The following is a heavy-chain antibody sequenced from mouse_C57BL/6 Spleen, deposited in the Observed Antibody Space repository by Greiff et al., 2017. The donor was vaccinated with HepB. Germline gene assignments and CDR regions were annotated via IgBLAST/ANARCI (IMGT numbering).Heavy chain of an antibody. J-gene: IGHJ1*03. V-gene: IGHV1-9*01. CDR1: GYTFTGYW. CDR2: ILPGSGST. CDR3: AREDFITTGVATNFDV. Sequence: VQLQQSGAELMKPGASVKLSCKATGYTFTGYWIEWVKQRPGHGLEWIGEILPGSGSTNYNEKFKGKATFTADTSSNTAYMQLSSLTTEDSAIYYCAREDFITTGVATNFDVWGTGTTVTVSS. D-gene: IGHD1-1*01.